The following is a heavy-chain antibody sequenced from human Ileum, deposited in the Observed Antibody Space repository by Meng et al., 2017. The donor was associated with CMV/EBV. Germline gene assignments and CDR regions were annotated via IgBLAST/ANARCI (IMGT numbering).Heavy chain of an antibody. D-gene: IGHD2-2*01. V-gene: IGHV2-5*02. CDR2: IDWDDDK. CDR3: AHGSTRRTQRFDP. CDR1: WFIPTPSCVG. Sequence: TYEEFGLFLCKPTRLLTVTCTYSWFIPTPSCVGVVWNRPPPGRAVEWVALIDWDDDKRYSPSLKSRLIITKDTSKNLVILTLTNVDPVDTGTYYCAHGSTRRTQRFDPWGQGILVTVSS. J-gene: IGHJ5*02.